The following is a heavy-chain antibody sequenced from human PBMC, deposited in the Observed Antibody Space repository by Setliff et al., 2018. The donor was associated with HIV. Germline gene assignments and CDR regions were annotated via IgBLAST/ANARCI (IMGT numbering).Heavy chain of an antibody. J-gene: IGHJ3*02. V-gene: IGHV3-20*04. CDR3: ARDSDSSSWGLYAFDI. CDR1: GFTFEDYG. D-gene: IGHD6-13*01. Sequence: PGGSLRLSCAVSGFTFEDYGMSWVRQAPGKGLEGVSGINWYDGSNKYYADSVKGRFTISRDNSKNTLYLQMNSLRSEDTAVYYCARDSDSSSWGLYAFDIWGQGTMVTVSS. CDR2: INWYDGSNK.